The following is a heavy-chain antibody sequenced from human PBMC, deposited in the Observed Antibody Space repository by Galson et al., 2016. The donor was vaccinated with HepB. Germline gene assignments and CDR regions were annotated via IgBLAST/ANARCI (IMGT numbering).Heavy chain of an antibody. CDR3: ARDIETGAAQVSYGMDV. CDR1: GFIFSSYV. Sequence: FLRLSCAASGFIFSSYVMHWVCQAPGKGLEWVAVISDDGSTKYYADSVKGRFTISRDNSKKTLYLQMNGLRPEDTAVYYCARDIETGAAQVSYGMDVWGQGTSVTVSS. V-gene: IGHV3-30-3*01. D-gene: IGHD1-14*01. CDR2: ISDDGSTK. J-gene: IGHJ6*02.